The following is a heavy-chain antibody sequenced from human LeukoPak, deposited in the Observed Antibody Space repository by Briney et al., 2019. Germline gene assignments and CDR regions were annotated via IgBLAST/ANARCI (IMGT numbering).Heavy chain of an antibody. D-gene: IGHD2-21*02. V-gene: IGHV3-23*01. CDR2: ISLRGADT. CDR1: GFTFSSNA. Sequence: TGGSLRLSCSASGFTFSSNAMSWVRQAPGKGLEWVSSISLRGADTNYADSVKGRFTISRDDSKNALHLQMSSLRAEDTAVYFCARRGCYGGNCYPCDYWGQGTLVTVSS. J-gene: IGHJ4*02. CDR3: ARRGCYGGNCYPCDY.